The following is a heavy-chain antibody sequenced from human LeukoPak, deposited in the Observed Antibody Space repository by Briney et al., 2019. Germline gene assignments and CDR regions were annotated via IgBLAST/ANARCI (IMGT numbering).Heavy chain of an antibody. D-gene: IGHD2-2*01. CDR3: ARDFYCSRTSCYAPSFDY. V-gene: IGHV3-33*08. J-gene: IGHJ4*02. CDR1: GFTFSSCD. CDR2: IGYDGTNE. Sequence: GRSLRLSCAASGFTFSSCDMHWVRQAPGKGLEWVALIGYDGTNEYYADSVKGRFTISRDNSKNTLYLQMKSLRAEDTAVYYCARDFYCSRTSCYAPSFDYWGQGTLVTVSS.